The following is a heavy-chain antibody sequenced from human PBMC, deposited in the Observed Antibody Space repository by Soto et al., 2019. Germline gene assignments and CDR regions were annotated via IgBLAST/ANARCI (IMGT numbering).Heavy chain of an antibody. Sequence: GASVKVSCKVSGYTLTELSMHWVRQAPGKGLEWMGGFDPEDGETIYAQKFQGRVTMTEDTSTDTAYMELSSLRSEDTAVYYCATYCSSTSCYWFDPWGQGTLVTVSS. V-gene: IGHV1-24*01. J-gene: IGHJ5*02. CDR2: FDPEDGET. D-gene: IGHD2-2*01. CDR3: ATYCSSTSCYWFDP. CDR1: GYTLTELS.